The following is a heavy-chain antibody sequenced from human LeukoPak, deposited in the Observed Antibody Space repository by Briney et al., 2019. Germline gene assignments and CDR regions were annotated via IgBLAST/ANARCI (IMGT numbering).Heavy chain of an antibody. CDR1: GYIFTSYW. Sequence: ESLKISCKGSGYIFTSYWIVWVRQMPGKGLEWMGIIYPDDSDTRYSPSFQGQVTISADKSISTAYMQWSSLKASDTAMYYCARAPRSGSYFGWFDPWGQGTLVTVSS. V-gene: IGHV5-51*01. CDR2: IYPDDSDT. J-gene: IGHJ5*02. CDR3: ARAPRSGSYFGWFDP. D-gene: IGHD3-3*01.